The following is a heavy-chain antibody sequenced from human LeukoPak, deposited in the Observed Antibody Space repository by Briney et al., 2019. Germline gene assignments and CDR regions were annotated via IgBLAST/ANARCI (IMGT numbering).Heavy chain of an antibody. J-gene: IGHJ4*02. CDR1: GFTFSSYA. D-gene: IGHD4-23*01. CDR3: AKDQLATVAIDY. V-gene: IGHV3-23*01. Sequence: GSLRLSCAASGFTFSSYAMSWVRQAPGKGLEWVSAISGSGGSTYYADSVKGRFTISRDNSKNTLYLQMNSLRAEDTAVYYCAKDQLATVAIDYWGQGTLVTVSS. CDR2: ISGSGGST.